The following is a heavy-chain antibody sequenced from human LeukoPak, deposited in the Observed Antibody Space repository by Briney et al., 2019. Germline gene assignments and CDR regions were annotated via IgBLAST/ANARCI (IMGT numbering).Heavy chain of an antibody. CDR3: ARGPRGVRGVTDY. Sequence: SETLSLTCTVSGGSISGYYWTWIRQPPGKGLEWIGYIYYTGNTNYNPSLKSRVTISVDTSKNQFSLRLSSVTAADTAVYYCARGPRGVRGVTDYWGQGTLVTVSS. CDR1: GGSISGYY. D-gene: IGHD3-10*01. CDR2: IYYTGNT. J-gene: IGHJ4*02. V-gene: IGHV4-59*01.